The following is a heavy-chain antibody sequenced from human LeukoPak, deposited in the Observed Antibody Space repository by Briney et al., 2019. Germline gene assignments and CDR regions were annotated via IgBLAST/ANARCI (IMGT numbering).Heavy chain of an antibody. D-gene: IGHD1-26*01. CDR3: ARGGSPGGFDY. J-gene: IGHJ4*02. CDR1: GGSISSGGYY. Sequence: SETLSLTCTVSGGSISSGGYYWSWIRQPPGKGLEWIGYIYHSGSTYYNPSLKSRVTISVDRSKNQFSLKLSSVTAADTAAYYCARGGSPGGFDYWGQGTLVTVSS. CDR2: IYHSGST. V-gene: IGHV4-30-2*01.